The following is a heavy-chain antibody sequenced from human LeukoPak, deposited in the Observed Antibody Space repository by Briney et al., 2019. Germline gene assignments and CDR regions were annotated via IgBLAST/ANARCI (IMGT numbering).Heavy chain of an antibody. J-gene: IGHJ4*02. V-gene: IGHV3-7*01. Sequence: GGSLRLSCAASGFTFSSYWMSWVRQAPGKGLEWVANIKQDGSEKYYVDSVKGRFTISRDNAKNSLYLQMNSLRAEDTAVYYCAREGLWFGELVPYYWGQGTLVTVSS. CDR3: AREGLWFGELVPYY. D-gene: IGHD3-10*01. CDR1: GFTFSSYW. CDR2: IKQDGSEK.